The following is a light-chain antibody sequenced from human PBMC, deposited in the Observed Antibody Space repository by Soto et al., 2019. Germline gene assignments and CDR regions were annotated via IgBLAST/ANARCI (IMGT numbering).Light chain of an antibody. J-gene: IGKJ4*01. CDR3: QKYNSAPLT. Sequence: DIQMTQSPSSLSASVGDRVTITCRESQSISTYLAWFQQKPGKVPKLLIYAASTLQSGVPSRFSGSGSGTDFTRTISSLQPEDVATYYCQKYNSAPLTFGGGTKVEIK. CDR1: QSISTY. CDR2: AAS. V-gene: IGKV1-27*01.